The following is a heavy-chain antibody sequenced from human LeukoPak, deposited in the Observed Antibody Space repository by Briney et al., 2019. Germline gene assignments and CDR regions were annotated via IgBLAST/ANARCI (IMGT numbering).Heavy chain of an antibody. CDR1: GFTFNSYW. Sequence: PGGSLRLSCVVSGFTFNSYWMSWVRQAPGQGLEWVANIQQDGSEKYYVDSVKGRFTISRDNAKNSLYLQMNSLRAEDTAVYYCARDPNPESSAYYSWGQGTLVTVSS. V-gene: IGHV3-7*01. D-gene: IGHD3-22*01. CDR2: IQQDGSEK. CDR3: ARDPNPESSAYYS. J-gene: IGHJ4*02.